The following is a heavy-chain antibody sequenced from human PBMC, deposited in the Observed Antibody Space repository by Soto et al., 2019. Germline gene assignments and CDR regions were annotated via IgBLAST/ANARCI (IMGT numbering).Heavy chain of an antibody. CDR2: IGGSGGGT. CDR3: VNTRGLIDY. D-gene: IGHD1-1*01. J-gene: IGHJ4*02. CDR1: GFPFDSYT. Sequence: DVQLLESGGGLVQPGKSLKLSCAASGFPFDSYTMSWVRQAPGKGLEWVSLIGGSGGGTNYAASVRGRFTTTRDNSKNTLYLHMRSLTPEDTAMYYCVNTRGLIDYWGQGTLVTVSS. V-gene: IGHV3-23*01.